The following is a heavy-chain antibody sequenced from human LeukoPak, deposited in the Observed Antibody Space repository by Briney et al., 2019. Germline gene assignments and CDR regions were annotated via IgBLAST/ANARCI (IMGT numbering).Heavy chain of an antibody. V-gene: IGHV4-34*01. CDR2: INHSGST. CDR1: GGSFSGYY. D-gene: IGHD5-18*01. CDR3: ARVSEYSYGSDYFDY. Sequence: SETLSLTCAAYGGSFSGYYWSWIRQPPGKGLEWIGEINHSGSTNYNPSLKSRVTISVDTSKNQFSLKLSSVTAADTAVYYCARVSEYSYGSDYFDYWGQGTLVTVSS. J-gene: IGHJ4*02.